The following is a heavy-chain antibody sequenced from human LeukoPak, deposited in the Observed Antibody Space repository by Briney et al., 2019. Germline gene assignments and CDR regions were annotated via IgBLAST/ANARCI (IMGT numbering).Heavy chain of an antibody. V-gene: IGHV3-13*01. CDR2: IGTAGDT. CDR1: GFTFSSYD. Sequence: GGSLRLSCAASGFTFSSYDMHWVRHATGKGLEWVSAIGTAGDTYYPGSVKGRFTISRENAKNSLYLQMNSLRAGDTAVYYCARSSGYGNYYFDYWGQGTLVTVSS. J-gene: IGHJ4*02. D-gene: IGHD3-22*01. CDR3: ARSSGYGNYYFDY.